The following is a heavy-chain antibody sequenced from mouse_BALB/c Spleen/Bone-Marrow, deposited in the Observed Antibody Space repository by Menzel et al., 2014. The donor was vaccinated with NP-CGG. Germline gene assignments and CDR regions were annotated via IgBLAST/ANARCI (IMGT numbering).Heavy chain of an antibody. CDR1: GFNIKDTY. V-gene: IGHV14-3*02. CDR3: ARWGITTGFAY. Sequence: VQLKDPGAELVKPGASVKLSCTASGFNIKDTYMHWVKQRPEQGLEWIGRIDPANGNTKYDPKFQGKATITADTSSNTAYLQLSSLTSEDTAVYYCARWGITTGFAYWGQGTLVTVSA. J-gene: IGHJ3*01. D-gene: IGHD2-4*01. CDR2: IDPANGNT.